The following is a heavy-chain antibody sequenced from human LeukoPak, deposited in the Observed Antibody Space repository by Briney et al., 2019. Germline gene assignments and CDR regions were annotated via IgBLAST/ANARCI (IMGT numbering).Heavy chain of an antibody. J-gene: IGHJ3*02. V-gene: IGHV3-23*01. CDR2: ISGSGGST. D-gene: IGHD1-26*01. CDR1: GFTFSSYA. CDR3: ARSAVVGATTYEAFDI. Sequence: GGSLRLSCAASGFTFSSYAMSWVRQAPGKGLEWVSAISGSGGSTYYADSVKGRFTISRDNSKNTLYLQMNSPRAEDTAVYYCARSAVVGATTYEAFDIWGQGTMVTVSS.